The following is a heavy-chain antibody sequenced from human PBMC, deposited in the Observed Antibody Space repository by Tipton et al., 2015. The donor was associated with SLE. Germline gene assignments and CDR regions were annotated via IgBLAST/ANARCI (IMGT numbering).Heavy chain of an antibody. V-gene: IGHV4-59*08. CDR1: GGSISSYY. CDR2: IYYSGST. D-gene: IGHD2-21*01. Sequence: TLSLTCTASGGSISSYYWSWIRQPPGKGLEWIGYIYYSGSTNYNPSLKSRVTISVDTSENQFSLKLSSVTAADTAVYYCASTAYCGGDCYFHHYGMDVWGQGTTVTVSS. CDR3: ASTAYCGGDCYFHHYGMDV. J-gene: IGHJ6*02.